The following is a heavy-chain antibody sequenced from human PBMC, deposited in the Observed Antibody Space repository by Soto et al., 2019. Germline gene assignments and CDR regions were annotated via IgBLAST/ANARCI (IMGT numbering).Heavy chain of an antibody. Sequence: PSETLSLTCTVSGGSISSYYWSWIRQPPGKGLEWIGYIYYSGGTNYNPSLKSRVTIPVDTSKNQFSLKLSSVTAADTAVYYCARDLRAVAGTDNWFDPWGQGTLVTVSS. J-gene: IGHJ5*02. CDR1: GGSISSYY. CDR2: IYYSGGT. V-gene: IGHV4-59*01. D-gene: IGHD6-19*01. CDR3: ARDLRAVAGTDNWFDP.